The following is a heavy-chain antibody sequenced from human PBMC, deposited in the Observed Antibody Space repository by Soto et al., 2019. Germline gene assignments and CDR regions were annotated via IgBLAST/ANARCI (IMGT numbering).Heavy chain of an antibody. D-gene: IGHD3-22*01. J-gene: IGHJ4*02. CDR3: ARETYSGFYFDY. Sequence: GSLRLSCAASGFTFTDYWTHWVRQAPGKGLVWVSRINSDGSRTSYADSVTGRFTISRDNAKNTLYLQMNSLRVEDTALYYCARETYSGFYFDYWCQGTLVTVYS. CDR1: GFTFTDYW. V-gene: IGHV3-74*01. CDR2: INSDGSRT.